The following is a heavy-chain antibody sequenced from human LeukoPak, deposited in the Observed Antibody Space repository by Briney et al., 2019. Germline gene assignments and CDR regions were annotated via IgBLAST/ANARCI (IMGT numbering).Heavy chain of an antibody. CDR2: ISGSGGST. V-gene: IGHV3-23*01. D-gene: IGHD3-16*01. J-gene: IGHJ4*02. Sequence: PVESLRLSCAASGFTFSSYAMSWVRQAPGKGLEWVSAISGSGGSTYYAESVKGRFTISRDNSKNTLYLQMNSLRAEDTAVYYCAKDGPGGSFPNFDYWGQGTLVTVSS. CDR1: GFTFSSYA. CDR3: AKDGPGGSFPNFDY.